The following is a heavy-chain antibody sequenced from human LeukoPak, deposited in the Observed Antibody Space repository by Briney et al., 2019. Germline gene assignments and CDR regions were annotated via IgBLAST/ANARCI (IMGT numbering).Heavy chain of an antibody. CDR1: GYTFTSYA. CDR3: ARDLGENYYDSSGYPDAFDI. J-gene: IGHJ3*02. V-gene: IGHV1-3*01. CDR2: INAGNGNT. Sequence: ASVKVSCKASGYTFTSYAMHWVRQAPGQRLEWMGWINAGNGNTKYSQKFQGRVTIARDTSASTAYMELSSLRSEDTAVYYCARDLGENYYDSSGYPDAFDIWGQGTMVTVSS. D-gene: IGHD3-22*01.